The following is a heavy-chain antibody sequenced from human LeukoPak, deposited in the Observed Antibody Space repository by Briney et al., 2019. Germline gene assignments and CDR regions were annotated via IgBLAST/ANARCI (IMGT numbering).Heavy chain of an antibody. CDR3: RRDLVVGVVVTVHSNYD. CDR1: GFTFSSYW. Sequence: GGSLRLSCAASGFTFSSYWMHWVRQAPGKGLVWVSLINSDGSSTDYADSVKGRFTSSSNNAKNPLSLRINSLRAEDTAVYYCRRDLVVGVVVTVHSNYDWGQGTLVTVSS. V-gene: IGHV3-74*01. D-gene: IGHD2-21*02. J-gene: IGHJ4*02. CDR2: INSDGSST.